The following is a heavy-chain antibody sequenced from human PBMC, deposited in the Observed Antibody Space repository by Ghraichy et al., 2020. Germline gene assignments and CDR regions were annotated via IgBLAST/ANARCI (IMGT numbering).Heavy chain of an antibody. V-gene: IGHV3-7*03. J-gene: IGHJ4*02. CDR1: GFTFSSYW. Sequence: GGSLRLSCAASGFTFSSYWMSWVRQAPGKGLEWVANIKQDGSEKYYVDSVKGRFTISRDNAKNSLYLQMNSLRAEDTAVYYCARDWYYYGSGSYYSGRYFDYWGQGTLVTVSS. CDR2: IKQDGSEK. D-gene: IGHD3-10*01. CDR3: ARDWYYYGSGSYYSGRYFDY.